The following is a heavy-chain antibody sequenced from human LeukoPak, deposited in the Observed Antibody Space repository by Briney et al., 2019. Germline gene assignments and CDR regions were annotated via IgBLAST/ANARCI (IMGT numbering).Heavy chain of an antibody. CDR1: GFTFSDFY. CDR3: AREVIPYSSGDF. Sequence: GGSLRLSCTTSGFTFSDFYMNWFRQAPGKGLEWVSHISDDGATPHYADSVKDRFTISRDNAKNSLYLQMNSLRAEDTAVYYCAREVIPYSSGDFWGQGTLVTVSS. V-gene: IGHV3-11*01. D-gene: IGHD6-25*01. J-gene: IGHJ4*02. CDR2: ISDDGATP.